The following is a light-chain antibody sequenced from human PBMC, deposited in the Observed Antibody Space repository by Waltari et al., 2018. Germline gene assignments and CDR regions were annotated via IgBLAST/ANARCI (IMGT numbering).Light chain of an antibody. J-gene: IGKJ2*01. CDR1: QTISYT. V-gene: IGKV3-15*01. CDR2: GAS. Sequence: EIVLTQSPSTLSVSPGDRAILSCRASQTISYTLAWYQQRPGQPPRLLIYGASARAAAIPVRFSGSGSGTEFTLTISGLQSEDFAVYYCQHYHQWSPYTFGQGTKVE. CDR3: QHYHQWSPYT.